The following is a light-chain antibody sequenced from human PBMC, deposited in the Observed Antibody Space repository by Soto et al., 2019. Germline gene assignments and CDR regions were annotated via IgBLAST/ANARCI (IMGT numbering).Light chain of an antibody. CDR3: HQYNNWPPET. CDR1: HNVRTN. J-gene: IGKJ1*01. Sequence: EVVMTQSPATLSVSPGERATLSCTASHNVRTNVAWYQHKPGQPPRLLISGASTRATGIAGRFSGSGSGTEFTLTISSLQSEDVAIYYCHQYNNWPPETFGQGTKVDIK. CDR2: GAS. V-gene: IGKV3-15*01.